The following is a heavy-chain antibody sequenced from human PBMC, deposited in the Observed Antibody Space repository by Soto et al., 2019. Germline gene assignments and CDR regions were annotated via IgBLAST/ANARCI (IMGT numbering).Heavy chain of an antibody. CDR2: IIPIFGTA. V-gene: IGHV1-69*01. CDR3: ARDQYCSSTSCLPEFAP. CDR1: GGTFSSYA. Sequence: QVQLVQSGAEVKKPGSSVKVSCKASGGTFSSYAISWVRQAPGQGLEWMGGIIPIFGTANYAQKFQGRVTITADESTSTAYMELSSLRSEDTAVYYCARDQYCSSTSCLPEFAPWGQGTLVTVPS. J-gene: IGHJ5*02. D-gene: IGHD2-2*01.